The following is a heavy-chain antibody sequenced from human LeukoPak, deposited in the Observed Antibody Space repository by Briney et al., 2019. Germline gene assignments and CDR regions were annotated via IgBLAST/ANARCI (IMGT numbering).Heavy chain of an antibody. J-gene: IGHJ1*01. V-gene: IGHV1-58*01. CDR1: GFTFTSSA. D-gene: IGHD1-26*01. CDR3: AAALPGAEYFQH. CDR2: IVVGSGNT. Sequence: SVKVSCKASGFTFTSSAVQWVRQARGQRLEWIGWIVVGSGNTNYAQKFQERVTITRDMSTSTAYMELSSLRSEDTAVYYCAAALPGAEYFQHWGQGTLVTVSS.